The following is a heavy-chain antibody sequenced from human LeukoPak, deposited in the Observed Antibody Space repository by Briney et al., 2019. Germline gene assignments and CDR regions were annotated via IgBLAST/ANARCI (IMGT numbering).Heavy chain of an antibody. D-gene: IGHD3-10*01. J-gene: IGHJ6*03. CDR3: ARGTRITMVRGVPGYYYMDV. V-gene: IGHV1-8*03. CDR1: GYTFTSYD. CDR2: MNPNRGNT. Sequence: GASVKVSCKASGYTFTSYDINWVRQATGQGREWMGWMNPNRGNTGYAQKFQGRVSITRNTSISTAYLELSSLRSEDTAVYYCARGTRITMVRGVPGYYYMDVWGKGTTVTVSS.